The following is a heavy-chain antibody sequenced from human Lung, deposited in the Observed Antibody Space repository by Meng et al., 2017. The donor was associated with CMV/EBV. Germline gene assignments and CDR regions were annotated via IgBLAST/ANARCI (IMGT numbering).Heavy chain of an antibody. CDR2: IKEDGSDK. CDR3: ARDLGGSKATFDY. V-gene: IGHV3-7*01. D-gene: IGHD3-16*01. CDR1: GFTFNTYW. J-gene: IGHJ4*02. Sequence: ESLKISXAAPGFTFNTYWMSWVRQAPGKGLEWVANIKEDGSDKYYLDSVKGRFTISKDNAKNSLYLQMDSLRAEDTAVYYCARDLGGSKATFDYWGQGTLVTVSS.